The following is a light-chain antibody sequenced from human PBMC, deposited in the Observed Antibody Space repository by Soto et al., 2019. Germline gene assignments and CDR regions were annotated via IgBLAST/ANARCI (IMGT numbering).Light chain of an antibody. J-gene: IGKJ1*01. Sequence: EIVMTQSPATLSVSPGERATLSCRASQSVSGSLAWYQHKPGQAPRLLMYGASTRATGVPARFSGSGSGTEFTLTISSLQSEDFAVYYCQQYIDWPRTFGQGTTVEIK. V-gene: IGKV3-15*01. CDR1: QSVSGS. CDR3: QQYIDWPRT. CDR2: GAS.